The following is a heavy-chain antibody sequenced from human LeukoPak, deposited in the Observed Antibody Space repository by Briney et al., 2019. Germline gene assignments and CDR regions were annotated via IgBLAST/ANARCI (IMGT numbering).Heavy chain of an antibody. V-gene: IGHV4-34*01. Sequence: SETLSLTCAVYGGSFSGYYWSWIRQPPGKGLEWIGYIDYSGSSSYNPSLKSRATISVDTSKNQFSLKLSSVTAADTAVYYCARVYYYDSSGYYWSSYGMDVWGQGTTVTVSS. CDR3: ARVYYYDSSGYYWSSYGMDV. J-gene: IGHJ6*02. CDR2: IDYSGSS. CDR1: GGSFSGYY. D-gene: IGHD3-22*01.